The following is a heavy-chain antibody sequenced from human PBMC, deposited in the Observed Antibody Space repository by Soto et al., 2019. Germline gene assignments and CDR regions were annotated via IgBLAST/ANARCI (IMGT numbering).Heavy chain of an antibody. CDR3: ARSVIVVVPAAIDYYYGMDV. CDR2: ISAYNGNT. V-gene: IGHV1-18*04. J-gene: IGHJ6*02. CDR1: GYTFTSYG. D-gene: IGHD2-2*01. Sequence: QVQLVQSGAEVKKPGASVKVSCKASGYTFTSYGISWVRQAPGQGLEWMGWISAYNGNTNYAQKLQGRVTMTTDTSTSTAYMELRSLRSDDTAVYYCARSVIVVVPAAIDYYYGMDVWGQGTTVTVSS.